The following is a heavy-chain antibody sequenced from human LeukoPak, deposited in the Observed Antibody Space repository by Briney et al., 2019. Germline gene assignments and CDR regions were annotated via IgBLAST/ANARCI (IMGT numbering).Heavy chain of an antibody. D-gene: IGHD4-23*01. CDR3: AREFGHCYGDNCFYFFDT. CDR2: INTNKGDT. CDR1: GYTLTNYN. V-gene: IGHV1-18*01. J-gene: IGHJ4*02. Sequence: ASVKVSCKASGYTLTNYNISWVRQAPGQGLEWMGWINTNKGDTLYAQKLQGRVTMTADTPTNTAYMELRSLRFDDTAVYYCAREFGHCYGDNCFYFFDTWGQGFRVTVSS.